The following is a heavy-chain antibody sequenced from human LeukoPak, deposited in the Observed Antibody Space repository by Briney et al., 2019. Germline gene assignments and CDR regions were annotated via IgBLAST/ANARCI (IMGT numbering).Heavy chain of an antibody. CDR1: GYTLTELS. V-gene: IGHV1-24*01. D-gene: IGHD3-3*01. CDR3: ATGFLEWFSPGY. CDR2: FDPEDGET. Sequence: GASVKVSCKVSGYTLTELSMHWVRQAPGKGLEWMGGFDPEDGETIYAQKFQGRVTMTEDTSTDTAYMELSSLRSEDTAVYSCATGFLEWFSPGYWGQGTLVTVS. J-gene: IGHJ4*02.